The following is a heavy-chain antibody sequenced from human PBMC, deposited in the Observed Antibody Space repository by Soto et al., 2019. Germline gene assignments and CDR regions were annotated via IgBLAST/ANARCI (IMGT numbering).Heavy chain of an antibody. Sequence: PGGSLRLSCAASGFTFSNAWMSWVRQAPGKGLEWVGRIKSKTDGGTTDYAAPVKGRFTISRDDSKNTLYLQMNSLKTEDTAVYYCTTDWLEAANAFDIWGQGTMVTVSS. J-gene: IGHJ3*02. CDR2: IKSKTDGGTT. D-gene: IGHD6-25*01. CDR3: TTDWLEAANAFDI. V-gene: IGHV3-15*01. CDR1: GFTFSNAW.